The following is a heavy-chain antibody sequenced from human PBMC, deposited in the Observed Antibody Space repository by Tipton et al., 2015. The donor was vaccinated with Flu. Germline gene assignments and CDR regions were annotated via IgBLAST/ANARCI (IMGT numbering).Heavy chain of an antibody. V-gene: IGHV4-38-2*02. J-gene: IGHJ4*02. CDR1: GYSTSSGYY. Sequence: LRLSCTVSGYSTSSGYYWGWIRQPPGKGLEWIGSIYNSGSTYYNPSLKSRVTISVDTSKNQFSLKLSSVTAADTAVYYCARDLAPYSSGWYVPLAWGFDYWGQGTLVTVSS. CDR3: ARDLAPYSSGWYVPLAWGFDY. D-gene: IGHD6-19*01. CDR2: IYNSGST.